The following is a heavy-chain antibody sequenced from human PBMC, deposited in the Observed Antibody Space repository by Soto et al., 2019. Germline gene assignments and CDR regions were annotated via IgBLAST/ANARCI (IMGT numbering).Heavy chain of an antibody. Sequence: SETLSLTCTVSGGSISSYYWSWIRQSPGKGLEWIGYIHYSGSTKSNPSLKSRVTISVDTSRNQVSLKLSSVTAADSAVYFCARARYQLLHPYYYGMAVWGQGTTVTVSS. V-gene: IGHV4-59*01. CDR3: ARARYQLLHPYYYGMAV. J-gene: IGHJ6*02. CDR1: GGSISSYY. D-gene: IGHD2-2*01. CDR2: IHYSGST.